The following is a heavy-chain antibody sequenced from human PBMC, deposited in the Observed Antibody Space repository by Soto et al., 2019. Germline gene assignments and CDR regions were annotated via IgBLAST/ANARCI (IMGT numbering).Heavy chain of an antibody. V-gene: IGHV3-23*01. CDR3: AKDSSGSYYFSYFDY. CDR2: INKSGGTT. D-gene: IGHD1-26*01. Sequence: PGGSLRLSCAASGFTFSSYAMSWVRQAPGKGLEWVSDINKSGGTTHYADSVEGRFTISRDNSNNTLYLQMKSLTAEDTAFYYCAKDSSGSYYFSYFDYWGQGTLVTVSS. CDR1: GFTFSSYA. J-gene: IGHJ4*02.